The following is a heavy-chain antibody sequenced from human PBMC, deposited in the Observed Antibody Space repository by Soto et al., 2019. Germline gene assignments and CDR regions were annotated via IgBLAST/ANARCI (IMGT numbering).Heavy chain of an antibody. V-gene: IGHV4-59*01. Sequence: SETLSLTCTVSGGSISSYYWSWIRQPPGKGLEWIGYIYYSGSTNYNPSLKSRVTISVDTSKNQFSLKLSSVTAAVTAVYYCARSKAAGNWFDPWGQGTLVTVSS. CDR1: GGSISSYY. D-gene: IGHD6-6*01. CDR2: IYYSGST. J-gene: IGHJ5*02. CDR3: ARSKAAGNWFDP.